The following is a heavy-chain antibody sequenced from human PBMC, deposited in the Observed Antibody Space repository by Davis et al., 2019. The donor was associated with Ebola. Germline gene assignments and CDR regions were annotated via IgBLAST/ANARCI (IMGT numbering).Heavy chain of an antibody. CDR2: ISYDGSNK. CDR1: GFTFSSYA. D-gene: IGHD2-2*01. Sequence: PGGSLRLSCAASGFTFSSYAMHWVRQAPGKGLEWVAVISYDGSNKYYADSVKGRFTISRDNSKNTLYLQMNSLRAEDTAVYYCARDGSTSGYDLLYYYGMDVWGQGTTVTVSS. V-gene: IGHV3-30-3*01. J-gene: IGHJ6*02. CDR3: ARDGSTSGYDLLYYYGMDV.